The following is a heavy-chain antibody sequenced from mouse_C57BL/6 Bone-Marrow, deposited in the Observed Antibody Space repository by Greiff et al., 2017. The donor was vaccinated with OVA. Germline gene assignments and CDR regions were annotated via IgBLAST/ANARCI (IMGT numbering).Heavy chain of an antibody. Sequence: QVQLQQPGAELVKPGASVKLSCKASGYTFTSYWMHWVKQRPGQGLEWIGMIHPNSGSTNYNEKFKSKATLTVDKSSGTAYMQLSSLTSEDSAVYYCARHGRDFDYWGQGTTLTVSS. CDR1: GYTFTSYW. CDR3: ARHGRDFDY. V-gene: IGHV1-64*01. J-gene: IGHJ2*01. CDR2: IHPNSGST.